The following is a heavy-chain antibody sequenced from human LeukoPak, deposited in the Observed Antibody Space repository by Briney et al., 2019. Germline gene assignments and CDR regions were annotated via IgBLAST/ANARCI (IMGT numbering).Heavy chain of an antibody. J-gene: IGHJ4*02. Sequence: ASVKVSCKASGGTFSSYTMSWVRQAPGQGLEWMGRIIPILAITNYAQKFQGRVTITADKSTSTAYMELSSLRSEDTAVYYCAREGTSAFDYWGQGPLVTVSS. CDR1: GGTFSSYT. D-gene: IGHD2-2*01. V-gene: IGHV1-69*04. CDR3: AREGTSAFDY. CDR2: IIPILAIT.